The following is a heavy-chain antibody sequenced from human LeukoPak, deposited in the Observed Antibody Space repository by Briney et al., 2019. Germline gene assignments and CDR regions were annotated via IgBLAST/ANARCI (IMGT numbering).Heavy chain of an antibody. Sequence: GGSLRLSCAASGFTFSSYSMNWVRQAPGKGLEWVSSISSSSSYIYYADSVKGRFTISRDNSRNTLYLQMNSLRAGDTAVYYCAKSFRSTSLDYWGQGTLVTVSS. CDR3: AKSFRSTSLDY. D-gene: IGHD2-2*01. V-gene: IGHV3-21*04. CDR1: GFTFSSYS. CDR2: ISSSSSYI. J-gene: IGHJ4*02.